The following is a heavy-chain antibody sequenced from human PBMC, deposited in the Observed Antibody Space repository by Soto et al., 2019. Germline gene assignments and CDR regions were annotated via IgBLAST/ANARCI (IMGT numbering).Heavy chain of an antibody. CDR2: IYYSGTT. CDR1: GDSITSNSYF. V-gene: IGHV4-39*01. CDR3: ARHQSHSSSYVDP. Sequence: SETLSLTCTVSGDSITSNSYFWAWIRRPPGKGLEWIGSIYYSGTTYYNPSLKSRVTISVDTSKNQFSLKLSSVTAADTAVYYCARHQSHSSSYVDPWGQGTLVTVSS. D-gene: IGHD6-13*01. J-gene: IGHJ5*02.